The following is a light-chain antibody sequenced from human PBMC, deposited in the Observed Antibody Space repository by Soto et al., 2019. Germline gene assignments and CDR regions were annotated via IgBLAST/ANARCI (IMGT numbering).Light chain of an antibody. Sequence: DIQMTQSPSSLSASVGDRVTITCRASQSISNYLNWYQQKPGKAPKLLMYAASSLQSGVPSRFSGSGSWTDFTLTISSLPPEDFAAYYCQQSYSTPRTCGQGIKVEVK. V-gene: IGKV1-39*01. J-gene: IGKJ1*01. CDR2: AAS. CDR3: QQSYSTPRT. CDR1: QSISNY.